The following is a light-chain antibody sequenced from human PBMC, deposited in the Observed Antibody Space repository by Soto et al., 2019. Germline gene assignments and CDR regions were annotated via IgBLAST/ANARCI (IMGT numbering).Light chain of an antibody. CDR2: GAS. V-gene: IGKV3-15*01. Sequence: EIVMTQSPATLSVSPGERATLSCRASQSVSSNLAWYQQKPGQAPRLLIYGASTRATGIPARFSGSGSGTEFTLTISSLQSEDFAVYYCQQYNNWPRGFTFGPGTKVYIK. CDR3: QQYNNWPRGFT. J-gene: IGKJ3*01. CDR1: QSVSSN.